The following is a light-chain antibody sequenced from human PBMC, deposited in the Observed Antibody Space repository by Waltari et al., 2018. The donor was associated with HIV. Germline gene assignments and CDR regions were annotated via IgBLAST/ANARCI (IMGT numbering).Light chain of an antibody. J-gene: IGLJ3*02. CDR2: RDN. V-gene: IGLV1-47*01. CDR1: SSNIGSNY. Sequence: QSVLTQPPSASGTPGQSVTISCSGSSSNIGSNYVYWYQHFPGTTPKPLIYRDNSRPSGGPDLFAGSKSGTSASLAISGLRSEDEADYYCAAWDDSLSGWVFGGGTKLTVL. CDR3: AAWDDSLSGWV.